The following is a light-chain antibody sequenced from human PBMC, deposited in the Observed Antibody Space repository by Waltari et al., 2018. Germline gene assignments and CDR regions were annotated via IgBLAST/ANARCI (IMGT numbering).Light chain of an antibody. Sequence: IVMTQSQLSLPVTPGEPASISCRSSQSLLQSNGYNYLDWYLQKPGQSQQIMIYLCYNRASGVPDRFSISGSGTDFTLKISRVEAEDVGVYYCMQTLQTPYTFGQWTKLEIK. J-gene: IGKJ2*01. CDR1: QSLLQSNGYNY. CDR2: LCY. V-gene: IGKV2-28*01. CDR3: MQTLQTPYT.